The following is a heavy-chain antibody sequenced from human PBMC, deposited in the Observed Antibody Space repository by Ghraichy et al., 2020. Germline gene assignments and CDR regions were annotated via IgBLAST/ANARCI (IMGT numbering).Heavy chain of an antibody. D-gene: IGHD6-13*01. Sequence: SETLSLTCAVYGGSFSGYYWSWIRQPPGKGLEWIGEINHSGSTNYNPSLKSRVTISVDTSKNQFSLKLSSVTAADTVVYYCARSRRSDSSSWRYYYYMDVWGKGTTVTVSS. CDR2: INHSGST. J-gene: IGHJ6*03. CDR1: GGSFSGYY. CDR3: ARSRRSDSSSWRYYYYMDV. V-gene: IGHV4-34*01.